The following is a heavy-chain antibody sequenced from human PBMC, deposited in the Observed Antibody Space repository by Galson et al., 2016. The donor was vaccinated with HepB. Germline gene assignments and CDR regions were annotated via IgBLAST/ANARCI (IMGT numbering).Heavy chain of an antibody. J-gene: IGHJ5*02. V-gene: IGHV2-5*02. CDR2: IYWDDDK. Sequence: PALVKPTQTLTLTCTFSGFSLSTSGVGVGWIRQPPGKALEWLALIYWDDDKRYRTSLKSRLTHTKDTSKNQVVLTLTNMDPVDTATYYCAHSWMYYYVTSGAHDWFDPWGQGTLVTVSS. D-gene: IGHD3-22*01. CDR1: GFSLSTSGVG. CDR3: AHSWMYYYVTSGAHDWFDP.